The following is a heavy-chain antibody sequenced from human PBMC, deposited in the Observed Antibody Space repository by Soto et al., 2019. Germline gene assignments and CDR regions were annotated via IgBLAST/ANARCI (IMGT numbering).Heavy chain of an antibody. CDR3: ARSYGSGNYYGVPSNWFDP. Sequence: SETLSLTCTVSNDSISPYYWSWIRQPPGEGLEWIGYIFYSGSTNYNPSLKSRVTISLDTSKNHFSLKLSSVTAADTAVYYCARSYGSGNYYGVPSNWFDPWGQGTLVTVSS. J-gene: IGHJ5*02. CDR1: NDSISPYY. V-gene: IGHV4-59*12. CDR2: IFYSGST. D-gene: IGHD3-10*01.